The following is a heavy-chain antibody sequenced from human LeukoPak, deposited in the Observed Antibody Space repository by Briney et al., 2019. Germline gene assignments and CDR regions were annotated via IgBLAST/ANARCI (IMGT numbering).Heavy chain of an antibody. CDR3: ARGGASSGDYFDY. J-gene: IGHJ4*02. D-gene: IGHD6-19*01. CDR2: SSSSNT. Sequence: PGGSLRLSCAASGFTFSSYSMNWVRQAPGKGLEWVSSSSSSNTYYADSVKGRFTISRDNAKNSLYLQMNSLRAEDTAVYYCARGGASSGDYFDYWGQGTLVTVSS. V-gene: IGHV3-21*04. CDR1: GFTFSSYS.